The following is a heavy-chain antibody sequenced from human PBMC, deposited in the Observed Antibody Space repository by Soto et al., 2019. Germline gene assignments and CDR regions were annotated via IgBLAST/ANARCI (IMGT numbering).Heavy chain of an antibody. CDR3: AKSGQAARPSFRFDY. Sequence: EVQLVESGGGLVQPGRSLRLSCAGSGFTFDDYAMQCVRQAPGKGLEWVSGISWNSGSIGYADSVKGRFTISRANAKNSLSLQMNSLRAEDTALYYCAKSGQAARPSFRFDYWGQGTLVTVSS. J-gene: IGHJ4*02. V-gene: IGHV3-9*01. CDR2: ISWNSGSI. D-gene: IGHD6-6*01. CDR1: GFTFDDYA.